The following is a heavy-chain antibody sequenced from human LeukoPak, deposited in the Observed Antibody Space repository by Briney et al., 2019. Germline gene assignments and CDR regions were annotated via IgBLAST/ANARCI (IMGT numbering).Heavy chain of an antibody. J-gene: IGHJ4*02. V-gene: IGHV3-53*01. Sequence: GGSLRLSCAASGFTITTNYMNWVRQAPGKGLEWVSVIYGDDETNYADSVKGRFTISRDNSKNTLYLQMNSLRADDTAVYYCARDLGRAYSGPADPFDYWGPGTLVTVSS. CDR1: GFTITTNY. D-gene: IGHD1-26*01. CDR3: ARDLGRAYSGPADPFDY. CDR2: IYGDDET.